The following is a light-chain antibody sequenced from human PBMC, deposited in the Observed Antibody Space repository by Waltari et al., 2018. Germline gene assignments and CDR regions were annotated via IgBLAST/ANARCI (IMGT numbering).Light chain of an antibody. CDR1: ALPKQS. J-gene: IGLJ1*01. V-gene: IGLV3-25*03. CDR2: KNM. CDR3: QSADSSCISWV. Sequence: SYELTQPPSVSVSPGQTARIPCSGDALPKQSAYWYQQKPGQAPVLVIYKNMERPSGIPGLFSGSSSGTTGSLTNSGVQAVDEADYYCQSADSSCISWVFGTVTKVTVL.